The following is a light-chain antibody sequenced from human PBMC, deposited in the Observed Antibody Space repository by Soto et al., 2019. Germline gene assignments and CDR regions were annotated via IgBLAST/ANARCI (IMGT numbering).Light chain of an antibody. V-gene: IGLV1-44*01. CDR3: ATWDDSLNGVV. CDR2: NNN. CDR1: SSNIGSNT. Sequence: VVTQPPSASGTPGQRVTISCSGGSSNIGSNTVHWYHQLPGTAPKLLIYNNNQRPSGVPDRFSGSTSGTSASLAISGLQSEDEADYYCATWDDSLNGVVFGGRTKLTVL. J-gene: IGLJ2*01.